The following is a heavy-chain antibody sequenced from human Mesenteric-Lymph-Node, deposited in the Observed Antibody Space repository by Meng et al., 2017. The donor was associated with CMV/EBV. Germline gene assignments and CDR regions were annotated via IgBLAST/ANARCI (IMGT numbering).Heavy chain of an antibody. J-gene: IGHJ5*02. CDR3: ASRDQPESNWFDP. Sequence: VFGGAFSCYYWSWIRQPPGKGLEWIGEINHSGSTNYNPSLKSRVTISVDTSKNQFSLKLSSVTAADTAVYYCASRDQPESNWFDPWGQGTLVTVSS. CDR1: GGAFSCYY. D-gene: IGHD2/OR15-2a*01. V-gene: IGHV4-34*01. CDR2: INHSGST.